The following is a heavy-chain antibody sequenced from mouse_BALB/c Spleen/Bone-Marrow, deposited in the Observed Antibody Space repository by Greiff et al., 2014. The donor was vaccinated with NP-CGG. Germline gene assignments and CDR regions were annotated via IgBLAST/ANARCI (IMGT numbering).Heavy chain of an antibody. J-gene: IGHJ4*01. Sequence: EVQGVESGGGLVKPGGSLKLSCAASGFTFSDFYMYWVRQTPEKRLGWVATISYGGSYIYYPDSVKGRFTISRDDAKNNLYLQMSSLKSEDTAMYYCARDRGVQGYAMDYWGQGTSVTVSS. V-gene: IGHV5-4*02. CDR2: ISYGGSYI. CDR1: GFTFSDFY. D-gene: IGHD2-14*01. CDR3: ARDRGVQGYAMDY.